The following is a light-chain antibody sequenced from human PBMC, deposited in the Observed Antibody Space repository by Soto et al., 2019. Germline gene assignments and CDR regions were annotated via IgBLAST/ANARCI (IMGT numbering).Light chain of an antibody. CDR3: QQYGSSPFT. Sequence: ESVLTQSPGTLSMSPGERATLSCRASQSVSSSYLAWYQQKPGQAPRLLIYGASSRAPVIPDRFSGSGSGTDFTLTISRLEPEDFAVYYCQQYGSSPFTFGPGTKVDIK. V-gene: IGKV3-20*01. CDR2: GAS. CDR1: QSVSSSY. J-gene: IGKJ3*01.